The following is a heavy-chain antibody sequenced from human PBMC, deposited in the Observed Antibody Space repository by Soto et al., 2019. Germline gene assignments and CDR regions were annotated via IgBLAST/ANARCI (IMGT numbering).Heavy chain of an antibody. V-gene: IGHV4-59*08. CDR3: SRHTTPGGYYSDN. CDR1: GCSITNYY. J-gene: IGHJ4*02. CDR2: IYYSGST. Sequence: PSETLSLTCTVSGCSITNYYWIWIRQPPGKGLEWIGYIYYSGSTNYNPSLKSRVTISIDTSEDQFSLKLSSVTATDTAVYYCSRHTTPGGYYSDNWGQGTLVTVSS. D-gene: IGHD1-26*01.